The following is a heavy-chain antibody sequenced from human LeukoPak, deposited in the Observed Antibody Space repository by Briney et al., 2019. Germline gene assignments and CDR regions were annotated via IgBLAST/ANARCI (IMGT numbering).Heavy chain of an antibody. V-gene: IGHV3-66*01. J-gene: IGHJ4*02. D-gene: IGHD6-13*01. CDR1: GFTVSSNH. Sequence: GGSLRLSCAASGFTVSSNHMSWVRQAPGKGLEWVSVLYSGGGTYYADSVKGRFTISRDNAKNSLYLQMNSLRAEDTAVYYCAREGGRGSSSWYYFDYWGQGTLVTVSS. CDR2: LYSGGGT. CDR3: AREGGRGSSSWYYFDY.